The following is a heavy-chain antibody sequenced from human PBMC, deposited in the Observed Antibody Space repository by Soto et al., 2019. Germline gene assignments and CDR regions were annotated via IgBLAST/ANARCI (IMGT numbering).Heavy chain of an antibody. CDR2: IIPILGIA. D-gene: IGHD3-22*01. CDR1: GGTFSSYT. V-gene: IGHV1-69*02. J-gene: IGHJ3*02. Sequence: SVKVSCKASGGTFSSYTISWVRQAPGQGLEWMGRIIPILGIANYAQKFQGRVTITADKSTSTAYMELSSLRSEDTAVYYCARVPSYYDSSGYYYAAFDIWGQGTMVTVSS. CDR3: ARVPSYYDSSGYYYAAFDI.